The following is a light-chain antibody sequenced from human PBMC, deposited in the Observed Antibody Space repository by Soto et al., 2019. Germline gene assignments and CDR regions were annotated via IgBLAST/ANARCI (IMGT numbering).Light chain of an antibody. CDR1: SSNIGANY. J-gene: IGLJ2*01. CDR2: MSN. V-gene: IGLV1-47*01. CDR3: AAWDDSLSGVV. Sequence: QSALTQPPSASGTPGQRVTISCSGSSSNIGANYVYWFQQLPGTAPKLLIYMSNQRPSGVPDRFSGSKSGTSASLAISGLRSEDEADYYCAAWDDSLSGVVFGGGTKLTVL.